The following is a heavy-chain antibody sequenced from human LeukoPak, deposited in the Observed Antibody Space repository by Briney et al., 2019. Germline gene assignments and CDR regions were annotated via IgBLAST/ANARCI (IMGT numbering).Heavy chain of an antibody. D-gene: IGHD7-27*01. J-gene: IGHJ4*02. CDR2: IYYSGST. V-gene: IGHV4-59*08. CDR1: GGSISSYY. CDR3: ARHDLTGEDYFDY. Sequence: SETLSLTCTVSGGSISSYYWSWIRQPPEKGLEWIGYIYYSGSTNYIPSLKSRVTISVDTSKNQFSLKLSSVTAADTAVYYCARHDLTGEDYFDYWGQGTLVTVSS.